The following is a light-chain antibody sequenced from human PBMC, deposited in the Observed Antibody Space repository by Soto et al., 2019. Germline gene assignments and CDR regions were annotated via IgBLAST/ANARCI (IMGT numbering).Light chain of an antibody. CDR3: QQYEGNPT. CDR2: DAS. CDR1: QTIDRW. Sequence: DIQLTQSPSTLSASIGDRVVITCRASQTIDRWLACYQQRPGLAPRLLIYDASTLESGVPSRFSGSGSETEFTLTISSLKPDDFATYHCQQYEGNPTFGQGTTVEVK. J-gene: IGKJ1*01. V-gene: IGKV1-5*01.